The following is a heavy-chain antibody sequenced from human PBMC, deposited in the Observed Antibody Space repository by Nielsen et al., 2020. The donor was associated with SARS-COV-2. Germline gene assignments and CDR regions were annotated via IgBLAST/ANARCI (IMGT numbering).Heavy chain of an antibody. Sequence: GESLKISCAASGFTFSSYGMHWVRQAPGKGLEWVAVIWYDGSNKYYADSVKGRFTISRDNSKNTLYLQMNSLRAEDTAVYYCARFYDVDYGDNRNFDYWGQGTLVTVSS. J-gene: IGHJ4*02. CDR2: IWYDGSNK. V-gene: IGHV3-33*01. CDR1: GFTFSSYG. D-gene: IGHD4-23*01. CDR3: ARFYDVDYGDNRNFDY.